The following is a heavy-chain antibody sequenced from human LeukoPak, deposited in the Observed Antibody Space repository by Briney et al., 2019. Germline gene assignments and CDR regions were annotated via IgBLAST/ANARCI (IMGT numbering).Heavy chain of an antibody. J-gene: IGHJ4*02. CDR2: IRSKANSYAT. CDR3: TRHDFEVGAIDY. D-gene: IGHD1-26*01. Sequence: QPGGSLRLSCAASGFTFSGSAMHWVRQASGKGLEWVGRIRSKANSYATAYAASVKGRLTISRDDSKNTAYLQMNSLKTEDTAVYYCTRHDFEVGAIDYWGQGTLVTVSS. V-gene: IGHV3-73*01. CDR1: GFTFSGSA.